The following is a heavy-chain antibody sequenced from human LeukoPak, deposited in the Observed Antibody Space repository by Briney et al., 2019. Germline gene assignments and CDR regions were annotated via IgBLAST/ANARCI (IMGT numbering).Heavy chain of an antibody. CDR2: ISSSGSTI. D-gene: IGHD6-13*01. CDR1: GFTFSSYE. V-gene: IGHV3-48*03. J-gene: IGHJ6*03. CDR3: AKDRYSSSWTQKDYYYYMDV. Sequence: PGGSLRLSCAASGFTFSSYEMNWVRQAPGKGLEWVSYISSSGSTIYYADSVKGRFTISRDNSKNTLYLQMNSLRAEDTAVYYCAKDRYSSSWTQKDYYYYMDVWGKGTTVTISS.